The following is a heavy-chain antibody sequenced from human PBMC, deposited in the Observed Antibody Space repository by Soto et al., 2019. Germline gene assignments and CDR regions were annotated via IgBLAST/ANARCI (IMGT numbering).Heavy chain of an antibody. CDR3: XXXXXXLXGMDV. CDR2: ISSSGSTI. V-gene: IGHV3-11*01. J-gene: IGHJ6*02. Sequence: QVQLVESGGGLVKPGGSLRLSCAASGFTFSDYYMSWIRQAPGKGLEWVSYISSSGSTIYYADSVKGRFTISRDNAKXXXXXXXXXXXXXXXXXXXXXXXXXXLXGMDVWGQGTTVTVSS. CDR1: GFTFSDYY. D-gene: IGHD2-15*01.